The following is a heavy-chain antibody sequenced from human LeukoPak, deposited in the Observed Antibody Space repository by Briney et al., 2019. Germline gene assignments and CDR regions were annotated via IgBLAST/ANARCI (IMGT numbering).Heavy chain of an antibody. Sequence: PSETLSLTCTVSGGSISSYYWSWIRQPPGKGLEWIGYIYYSGSTNYNPSLKSRVTISVDTSKNQFSLKLSSVTAVDTAVYYCARVYIRTYYDIFGAFDIWGQGTMVTVSS. J-gene: IGHJ3*02. CDR2: IYYSGST. D-gene: IGHD3-9*01. V-gene: IGHV4-59*01. CDR1: GGSISSYY. CDR3: ARVYIRTYYDIFGAFDI.